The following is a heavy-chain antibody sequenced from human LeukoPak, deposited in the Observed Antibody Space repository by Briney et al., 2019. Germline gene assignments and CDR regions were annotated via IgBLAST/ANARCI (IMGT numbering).Heavy chain of an antibody. D-gene: IGHD1-14*01. CDR1: RGTLSSYV. V-gene: IGHV1-69*01. J-gene: IGHJ5*02. Sequence: SVKVSSKASRGTLSSYVISLVRQAPGQGLEWVGGIIPVFGKAKYAPKFENGVTIIANESTSTASKELSSLRCEDAAVDYCGRLGSGVAYNCFDTWGQGTLVTVSS. CDR3: GRLGSGVAYNCFDT. CDR2: IIPVFGKA.